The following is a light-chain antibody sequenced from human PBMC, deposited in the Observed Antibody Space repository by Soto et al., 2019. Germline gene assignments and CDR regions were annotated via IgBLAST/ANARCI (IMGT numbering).Light chain of an antibody. Sequence: QSALTQPASVSGSPGQSITISCTGTSSDVGGYNYVSRYQQHPGKAPKLMIYDVSNRPSGVSNRFSGSKSGNTASLTISGLQAEDEADHYCSSYTSSSSYDFGTGTKLTVL. CDR2: DVS. V-gene: IGLV2-14*01. J-gene: IGLJ1*01. CDR1: SSDVGGYNY. CDR3: SSYTSSSSYD.